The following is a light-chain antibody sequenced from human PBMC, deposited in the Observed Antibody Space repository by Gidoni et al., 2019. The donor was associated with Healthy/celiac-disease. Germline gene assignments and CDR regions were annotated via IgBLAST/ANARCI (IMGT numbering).Light chain of an antibody. Sequence: DIVTTQSPDSLAVSLGDRATINCKSSQSVLYSSNNKNYLAWYQQKPGQPPKLLIYWASTRESGVPDRFSGSGSGTDFTLTISSLQAEDVAVYYCQQYYSTPPYTFGQGTKLEIK. CDR1: QSVLYSSNNKNY. CDR2: WAS. V-gene: IGKV4-1*01. CDR3: QQYYSTPPYT. J-gene: IGKJ2*01.